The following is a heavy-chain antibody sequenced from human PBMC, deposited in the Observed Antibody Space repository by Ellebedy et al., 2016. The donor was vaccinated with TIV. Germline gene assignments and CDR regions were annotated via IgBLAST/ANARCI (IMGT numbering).Heavy chain of an antibody. Sequence: GESLKISCAASGFTFDSYPMTWVRQAPGKGLEWVANIKEDGSEEYYVDSVKGRFTISRDNAKNSLYLQMNSLRAEDTAVYYCVRDLHWSYFDWGQGTLVTVSS. J-gene: IGHJ4*02. CDR1: GFTFDSYP. CDR2: IKEDGSEE. V-gene: IGHV3-7*03. CDR3: VRDLHWSYFD. D-gene: IGHD1-26*01.